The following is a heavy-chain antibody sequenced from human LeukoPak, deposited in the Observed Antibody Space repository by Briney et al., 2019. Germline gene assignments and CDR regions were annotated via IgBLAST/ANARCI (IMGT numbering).Heavy chain of an antibody. D-gene: IGHD2-21*02. Sequence: PSETLSLTCTVSGGSISSSSYYWGWIRQPPGKGLEWIGSIYYSGSTYYNPSLKSRVTISVDTSKNQFSLKLSSVTAADTAAYYCARRVTGRSYYYGMDVWGQGTTVTVSS. CDR2: IYYSGST. J-gene: IGHJ6*02. CDR1: GGSISSSSYY. CDR3: ARRVTGRSYYYGMDV. V-gene: IGHV4-39*01.